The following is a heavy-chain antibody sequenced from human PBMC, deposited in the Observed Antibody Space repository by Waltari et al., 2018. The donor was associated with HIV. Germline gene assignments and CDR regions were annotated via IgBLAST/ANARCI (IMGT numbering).Heavy chain of an antibody. V-gene: IGHV4-38-2*02. Sequence: QVQLQESGPGLVKPSETLSLTCAVSGYSISSAFYWGWIRQPPGKGLEWIGIIYHSGSTYYNPSLKSRVTISVDTSKNQFSLKLSSVTAVDTAVYYCARDDRLYLDYWGQGTLVTVSS. D-gene: IGHD3-22*01. J-gene: IGHJ4*02. CDR2: IYHSGST. CDR1: GYSISSAFY. CDR3: ARDDRLYLDY.